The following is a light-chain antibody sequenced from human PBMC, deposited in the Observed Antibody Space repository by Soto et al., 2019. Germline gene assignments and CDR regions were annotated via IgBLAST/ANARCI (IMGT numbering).Light chain of an antibody. CDR3: QQYNKWPIT. CDR1: QSVSSY. CDR2: DAS. Sequence: IVFTQSPSTLSLSPGERAPLSCRASQSVSSYLAWYQQKPGQAPRLLIYDASNRATGIPARFSGGGSGTEFTLTISSLQSEDSAFYYCQQYNKWPITFGQGTRLEIK. J-gene: IGKJ5*01. V-gene: IGKV3-11*01.